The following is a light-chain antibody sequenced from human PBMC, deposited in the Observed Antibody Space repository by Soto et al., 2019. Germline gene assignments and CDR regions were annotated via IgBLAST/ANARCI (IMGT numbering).Light chain of an antibody. V-gene: IGKV1-5*01. Sequence: DIQMPQSPSPLSASVGDRVVITCRASQNINKWLAWYQQKPGKAPKFLIYDASTLETGVPSRFSGSASGTEFTLTISSLQPDDFATFYCQQYDTFPRTFGQGTKVDIK. J-gene: IGKJ1*01. CDR1: QNINKW. CDR2: DAS. CDR3: QQYDTFPRT.